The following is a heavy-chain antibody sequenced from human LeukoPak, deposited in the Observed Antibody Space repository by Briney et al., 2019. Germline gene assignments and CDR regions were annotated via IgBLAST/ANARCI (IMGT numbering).Heavy chain of an antibody. J-gene: IGHJ5*02. D-gene: IGHD6-19*01. CDR1: GFTFRSYG. CDR2: ISYDGSNK. Sequence: PGRSLRVSCAASGFTFRSYGMHWVRQAPGKGLEWVAVISYDGSNKYYADSVKGRFTISRDNSKNTLYLQMNSLRAEDTAVYYCARGFGNSSGWYEVDWFDPWGQGTLVTVSS. CDR3: ARGFGNSSGWYEVDWFDP. V-gene: IGHV3-30*03.